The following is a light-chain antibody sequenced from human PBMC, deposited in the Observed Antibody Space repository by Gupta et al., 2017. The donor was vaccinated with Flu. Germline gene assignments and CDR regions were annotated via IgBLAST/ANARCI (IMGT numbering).Light chain of an antibody. V-gene: IGKV3-11*01. CDR1: ENFKNF. CDR3: QQRNVLPFN. J-gene: IGKJ3*01. Sequence: PATLSLSPGERATLSCRASENFKNFLAWYQQKPGQPPRLLIYDASNRATGVPARFSGSGSGTDFTLTISSLEPEDFAVYYCQQRNVLPFNFGPGTRVDMK. CDR2: DAS.